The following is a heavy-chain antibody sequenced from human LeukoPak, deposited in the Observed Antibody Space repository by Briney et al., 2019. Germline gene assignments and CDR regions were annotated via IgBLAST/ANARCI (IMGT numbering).Heavy chain of an antibody. CDR2: IYSGGST. D-gene: IGHD2-21*02. J-gene: IGHJ4*02. CDR3: AKTMWKIVVVTAGFDY. Sequence: PGGSLRLSCAASGFTVSNNYMSWVRQAPGKGLEWVSVIYSGGSTYYADSVKGRFTISRDNSKNTLYLQMNSLRAEDTAVYYCAKTMWKIVVVTAGFDYWGQGTLVTVSS. V-gene: IGHV3-53*01. CDR1: GFTVSNNY.